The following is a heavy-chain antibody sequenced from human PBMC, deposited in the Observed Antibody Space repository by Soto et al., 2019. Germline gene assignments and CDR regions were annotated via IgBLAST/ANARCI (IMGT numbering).Heavy chain of an antibody. CDR3: ARDQGVTFVGIIVPSADY. D-gene: IGHD3-16*02. CDR1: GFTFSYYT. J-gene: IGHJ4*02. V-gene: IGHV3-30*09. CDR2: ISYDGNHK. Sequence: QVQLVQSGEGVVQPGRSLRLSCAASGFTFSYYTMHWVRQAPGKGLEWVAVISYDGNHKYYADSVKGRFAISRDNSRSTLYLQMDCLRPEDTAIYYCARDQGVTFVGIIVPSADYWGQGTQVTVSS.